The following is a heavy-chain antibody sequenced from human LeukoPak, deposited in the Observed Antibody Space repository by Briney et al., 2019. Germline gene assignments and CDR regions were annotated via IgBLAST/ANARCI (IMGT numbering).Heavy chain of an antibody. J-gene: IGHJ4*02. V-gene: IGHV3-53*01. D-gene: IGHD4-17*01. Sequence: GGSLRLSCAASGFTVSSNYMSWVRQAPGKGLEWASVIYSGGSTYYADSVKGRFTISRDNSKNTLYLQMNSLRAEDTAVYYCARTNGGDYIFDYWGRGTLVTVSS. CDR3: ARTNGGDYIFDY. CDR1: GFTVSSNY. CDR2: IYSGGST.